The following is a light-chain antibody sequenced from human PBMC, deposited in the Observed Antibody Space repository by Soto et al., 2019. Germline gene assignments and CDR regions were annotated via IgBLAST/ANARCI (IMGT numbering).Light chain of an antibody. Sequence: QSVLTQPPSGSGGPGQRVTISCTGSSSNIGAGYDVHWYQQLPGTAPKLLIYGNSNRPSGVPDRFSGSKSGTSASLAITGLQAEDEADYYCQSYDSSLSGSRVFGAGTKVTVL. J-gene: IGLJ1*01. V-gene: IGLV1-40*01. CDR1: SSNIGAGYD. CDR3: QSYDSSLSGSRV. CDR2: GNS.